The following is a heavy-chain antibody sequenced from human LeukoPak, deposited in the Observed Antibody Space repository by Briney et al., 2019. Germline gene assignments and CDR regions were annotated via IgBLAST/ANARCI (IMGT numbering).Heavy chain of an antibody. CDR2: IYPGDSDT. CDR1: GYRFTNYW. D-gene: IGHD5-12*01. Sequence: GESLKISCKGSGYRFTNYWIGWVRQMPGKGLEWMGIIYPGDSDTRYSPSFQGQVTISADKSISTAYLQWSSLKASDTAMYYCARRGVATNGYYYYGMDVWGQGTTVTVSS. CDR3: ARRGVATNGYYYYGMDV. J-gene: IGHJ6*02. V-gene: IGHV5-51*01.